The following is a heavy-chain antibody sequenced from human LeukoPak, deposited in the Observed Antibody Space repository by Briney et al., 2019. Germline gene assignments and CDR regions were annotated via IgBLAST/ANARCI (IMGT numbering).Heavy chain of an antibody. CDR2: ISGST. Sequence: SETLSLTCTVSGGSISYSNSYWGWIRQPPGKGLEWIGNISGSTYYKQSLKSRVTISVDTSKNQFSLKLSSVTAADTAFYYCARVYYSRSYDYWYFDLWGRGTLVTVSS. CDR3: ARVYYSRSYDYWYFDL. V-gene: IGHV4-39*07. J-gene: IGHJ2*01. D-gene: IGHD6-13*01. CDR1: GGSISYSNSY.